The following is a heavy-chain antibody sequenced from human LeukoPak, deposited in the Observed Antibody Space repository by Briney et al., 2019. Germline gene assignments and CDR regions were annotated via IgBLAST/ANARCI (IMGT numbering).Heavy chain of an antibody. V-gene: IGHV4-39*07. CDR3: ARDLIMTTGYNWFDP. Sequence: SETLSLTCTVSGGSISSSSYYWGWIRQPPGKGLEWIGSIYYSGSTYYNPSLKSRVTISVDTSKNQFSLKLSSVTAADTAVYYCARDLIMTTGYNWFDPWGQGTLVTVSS. CDR2: IYYSGST. D-gene: IGHD3-16*01. J-gene: IGHJ5*02. CDR1: GGSISSSSYY.